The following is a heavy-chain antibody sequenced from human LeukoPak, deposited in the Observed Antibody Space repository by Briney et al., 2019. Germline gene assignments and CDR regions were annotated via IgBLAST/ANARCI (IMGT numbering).Heavy chain of an antibody. CDR3: ASGPYSSSWTY. J-gene: IGHJ4*02. Sequence: SETLSLTCTVSGGSVSSGSYYWSWIRQPPGKGLEWIGYIYYSGSTNYNPSLKSRVTISVDTSKNQFSLKLSSVTAADTAVYYCASGPYSSSWTYWGQGTLVTVSS. CDR1: GGSVSSGSYY. V-gene: IGHV4-61*01. D-gene: IGHD6-13*01. CDR2: IYYSGST.